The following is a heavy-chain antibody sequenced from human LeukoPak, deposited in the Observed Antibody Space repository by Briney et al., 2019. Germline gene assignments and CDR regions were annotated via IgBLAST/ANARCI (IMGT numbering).Heavy chain of an antibody. D-gene: IGHD5-18*01. J-gene: IGHJ4*02. CDR1: GFTFSSYI. CDR3: AREGVGVDTAMVKDY. CDR2: ISSSSSYI. V-gene: IGHV3-21*01. Sequence: PGGSLRLSCAASGFTFSSYIMNWVRQAPGKGLEWVSSISSSSSYIYYADSVKGRFTISRDNAKNSLYLQMNSLRAEDTAVYYCAREGVGVDTAMVKDYWGQGTLVTVSS.